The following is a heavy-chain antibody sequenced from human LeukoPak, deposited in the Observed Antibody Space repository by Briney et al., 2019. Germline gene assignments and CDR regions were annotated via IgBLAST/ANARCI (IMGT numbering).Heavy chain of an antibody. J-gene: IGHJ4*02. CDR3: AGFREYYYGSGSYFPEIIDY. V-gene: IGHV3-21*01. CDR1: GFTFSSYS. D-gene: IGHD3-10*01. Sequence: PGGSLRLPCAASGFTFSSYSMNWVRQAPGKGLEWVSSISSSSSYIYYTDSVKGRFTISRDNAKNSLYLQMNSLRAEDTAVYYCAGFREYYYGSGSYFPEIIDYWGQGTLVTVSS. CDR2: ISSSSSYI.